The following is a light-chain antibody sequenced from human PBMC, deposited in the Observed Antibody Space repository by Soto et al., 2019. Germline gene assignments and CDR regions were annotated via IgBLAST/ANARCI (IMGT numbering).Light chain of an antibody. V-gene: IGLV2-8*01. Sequence: QSVLTQPPSASGSPGQSVTISCTGSNTDVGGYNYVSWYQQYPGKAPKVMIYEVTKRPSGVPARFSGSRSGNTASLTVSGLQAEDEADYYCSSYTRSSTPYVYGTGTKLTVL. CDR3: SSYTRSSTPYV. J-gene: IGLJ1*01. CDR1: NTDVGGYNY. CDR2: EVT.